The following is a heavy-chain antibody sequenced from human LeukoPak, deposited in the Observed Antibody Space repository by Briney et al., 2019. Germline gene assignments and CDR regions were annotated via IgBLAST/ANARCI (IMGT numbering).Heavy chain of an antibody. J-gene: IGHJ4*02. V-gene: IGHV3-23*01. D-gene: IGHD6-19*01. Sequence: GGSLRLSCAASGFTFSSYAMSWLRQAPGKGLEWVSAISGSGGSTYYADSVRGRFTISRDNSKNTLYLQMNSLRAEDTAVYYCAKDGHWRDSGWYVDYWGQGTLVTVSS. CDR3: AKDGHWRDSGWYVDY. CDR2: ISGSGGST. CDR1: GFTFSSYA.